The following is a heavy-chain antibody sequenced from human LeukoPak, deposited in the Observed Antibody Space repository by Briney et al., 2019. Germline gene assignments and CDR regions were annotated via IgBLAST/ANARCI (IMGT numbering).Heavy chain of an antibody. CDR3: ATLPTKHCSGGSCYPNLGY. Sequence: SETLSLTCAVYGGSFSGYYWSWIRQPPGKGLEWIGEINHSGSTNYNPSLKSRVTISVDTSKNQFSLKLSSVTAADTAVYYCATLPTKHCSGGSCYPNLGYCGQGTLVTVSS. CDR2: INHSGST. J-gene: IGHJ4*02. V-gene: IGHV4-34*01. D-gene: IGHD2-15*01. CDR1: GGSFSGYY.